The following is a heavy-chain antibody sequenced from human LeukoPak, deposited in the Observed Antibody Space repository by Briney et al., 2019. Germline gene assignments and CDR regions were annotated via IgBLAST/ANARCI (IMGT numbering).Heavy chain of an antibody. D-gene: IGHD3-22*01. V-gene: IGHV1-18*01. CDR2: ISVYSGNT. CDR3: ARKEVDSSGYFLNFDY. Sequence: ASVKVSCKASGYTFTAYGISWVRQAPGQGLEWMGWISVYSGNTNYAQKLQGRVTMTTDTSTSTAYMELRSLSSDDTAVYYCARKEVDSSGYFLNFDYWGQGTLVTVSS. CDR1: GYTFTAYG. J-gene: IGHJ4*02.